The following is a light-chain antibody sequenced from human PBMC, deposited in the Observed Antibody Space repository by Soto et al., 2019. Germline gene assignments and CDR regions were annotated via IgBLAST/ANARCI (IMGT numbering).Light chain of an antibody. V-gene: IGLV1-40*01. Sequence: QAVVTQPPSVSGAPGQRVTISCTGSSSNIGAGYDVHWYQQIPGTTPRLLIYGTPNRPSGVPDRFSASKSGTSASLAITGLQAEDEADYYCQSFDSSLSGWVFGGGTKLTVL. CDR2: GTP. J-gene: IGLJ2*01. CDR3: QSFDSSLSGWV. CDR1: SSNIGAGYD.